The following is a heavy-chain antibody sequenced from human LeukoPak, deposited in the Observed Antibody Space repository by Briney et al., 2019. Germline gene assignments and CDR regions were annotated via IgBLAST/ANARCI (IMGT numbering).Heavy chain of an antibody. Sequence: PGGSLRLSCAASGFAFSTYAMSWVRQAPGKGLEWVSATSGNGAKTFYADSVKGRFTISRDNSKSTLFLQMNSLRAEDTAVYYCAKQLGYCSDGSCYFPYWGQGTLVTVSS. CDR2: TSGNGAKT. CDR3: AKQLGYCSDGSCYFPY. J-gene: IGHJ4*02. D-gene: IGHD2-15*01. V-gene: IGHV3-23*01. CDR1: GFAFSTYA.